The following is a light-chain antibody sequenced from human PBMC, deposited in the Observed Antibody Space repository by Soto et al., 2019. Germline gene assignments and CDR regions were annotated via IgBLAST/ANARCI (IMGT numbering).Light chain of an antibody. J-gene: IGKJ1*01. Sequence: IQMTQSPSSLSASVGDRVTITCRTSQGIRDDLGWYQQKPGKAPKLLIYKASSLESGVPSRFSGSGSGTEFTLTISSLQPDDLATYYCQEYDSYSTFGQGTKVEIK. CDR2: KAS. CDR1: QGIRDD. V-gene: IGKV1-5*03. CDR3: QEYDSYST.